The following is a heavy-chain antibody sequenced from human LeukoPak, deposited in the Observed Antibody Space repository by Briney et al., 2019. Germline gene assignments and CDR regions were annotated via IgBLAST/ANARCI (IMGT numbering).Heavy chain of an antibody. J-gene: IGHJ3*02. V-gene: IGHV3-7*01. Sequence: GSLRLSCSASGFNFSSYWMSWVRQAPGEGLEVVANIKQDGSEKYYVGSVKGRFTISRDNAKNSLYLQMNSLRAEDTAVYYCARLGGGHSSSWYDAFDIWGQGTMVTVSS. CDR3: ARLGGGHSSSWYDAFDI. CDR1: GFNFSSYW. CDR2: IKQDGSEK. D-gene: IGHD6-13*01.